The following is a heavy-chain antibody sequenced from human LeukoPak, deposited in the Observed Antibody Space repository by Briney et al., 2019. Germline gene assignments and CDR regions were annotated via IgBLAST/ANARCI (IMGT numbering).Heavy chain of an antibody. J-gene: IGHJ6*02. Sequence: PGGSLRLSCAASGFTFSSYAMSWVRQVPGKGLEWVSAISGSGGSTYYADSVKGRFTISRDNSKNTLYLQMNSLRAEDTALYYCAKEGGYCSTTSCYFAFYYYGMDVWGQGTTVTVSS. CDR2: ISGSGGST. CDR3: AKEGGYCSTTSCYFAFYYYGMDV. D-gene: IGHD2-2*01. V-gene: IGHV3-23*01. CDR1: GFTFSSYA.